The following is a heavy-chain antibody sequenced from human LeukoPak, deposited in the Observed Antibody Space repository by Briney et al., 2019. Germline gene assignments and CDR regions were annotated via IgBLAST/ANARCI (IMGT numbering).Heavy chain of an antibody. J-gene: IGHJ4*02. D-gene: IGHD1-26*01. CDR2: FEPEDGEA. V-gene: IGHV1-24*01. Sequence: GASVKVSCKASGGTFSSYAISWVRQAPGQGLEWMGGFEPEDGEATYAQQFQGRVTVTEDTSSDTAYMELSSLRSEDTAVYYCVTNRATTGSFWGVLDYWGQGTLVTVSS. CDR3: VTNRATTGSFWGVLDY. CDR1: GGTFSSYA.